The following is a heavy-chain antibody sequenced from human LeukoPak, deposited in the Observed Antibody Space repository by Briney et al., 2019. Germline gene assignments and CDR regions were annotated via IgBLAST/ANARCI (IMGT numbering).Heavy chain of an antibody. V-gene: IGHV4-34*01. Sequence: SETLSLTCAVYGGSFSGYYWSWIRQPPGKGLEWIGEINHSGSTNYNPSLKSRVTISVDTSKNQFSLKLSSVTAADTAVYYCARHPTSGSYSWGQGTLVTVSS. CDR2: INHSGST. D-gene: IGHD1-26*01. J-gene: IGHJ4*02. CDR3: ARHPTSGSYS. CDR1: GGSFSGYY.